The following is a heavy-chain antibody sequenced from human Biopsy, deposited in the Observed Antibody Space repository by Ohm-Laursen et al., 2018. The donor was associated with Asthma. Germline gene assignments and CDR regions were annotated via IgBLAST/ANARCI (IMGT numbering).Heavy chain of an antibody. J-gene: IGHJ5*02. Sequence: SVKVSCKASGYTFTDYSIHWVRQAPGRGLEWMGRINPNSGDTKYAQRFQGRVTVTRDRSISTAYMELSRLRSDDTAVYYCARDRGYCSGGTCPSWFDPWGQGTLVTVSS. D-gene: IGHD2-15*01. CDR1: GYTFTDYS. V-gene: IGHV1-2*06. CDR3: ARDRGYCSGGTCPSWFDP. CDR2: INPNSGDT.